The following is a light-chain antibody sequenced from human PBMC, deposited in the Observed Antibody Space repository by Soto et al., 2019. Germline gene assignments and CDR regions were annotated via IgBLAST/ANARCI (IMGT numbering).Light chain of an antibody. CDR3: QQRSDWPIT. J-gene: IGKJ5*01. CDR2: GAS. CDR1: QNVARY. Sequence: EIVLTQSPATLSLSPGERATLSCRASQNVARYLAWYQQKPGQAPTLLIYGASNRATGIPVRFSGSGSGTDFTLTISSLEPEDFAVYYCQQRSDWPITFGQGTRLEIK. V-gene: IGKV3-11*01.